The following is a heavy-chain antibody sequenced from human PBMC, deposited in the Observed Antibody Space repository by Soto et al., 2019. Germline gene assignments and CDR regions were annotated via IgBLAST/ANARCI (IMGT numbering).Heavy chain of an antibody. Sequence: PGGSLRLSCAASGFTLTSHWMSWVRQAPGKGLGWVATTKQVGREKIYVGSVTDRSTISRDNAKNSLYMQMNSLRAEDTAVYYCARDDVTTDYSYYYCGMDVWGQGTTVTVSS. V-gene: IGHV3-7*03. CDR2: TKQVGREK. J-gene: IGHJ6*02. CDR1: GFTLTSHW. D-gene: IGHD3-22*01. CDR3: ARDDVTTDYSYYYCGMDV.